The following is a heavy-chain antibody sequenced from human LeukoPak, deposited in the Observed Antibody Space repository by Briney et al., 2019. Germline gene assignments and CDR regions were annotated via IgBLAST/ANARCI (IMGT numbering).Heavy chain of an antibody. CDR3: ARDRMSRAPTYFRH. D-gene: IGHD2-2*01. Sequence: GGSLRLSRAASGFTFDEFAMHWVRQAPGKGLEWVSFVSGDGGRTDYADSVKGRFTISRDNSKNSLYLQMNSLTAEDTAFYFCARDRMSRAPTYFRHWGQGTLVTVSA. V-gene: IGHV3-43*02. J-gene: IGHJ1*01. CDR1: GFTFDEFA. CDR2: VSGDGGRT.